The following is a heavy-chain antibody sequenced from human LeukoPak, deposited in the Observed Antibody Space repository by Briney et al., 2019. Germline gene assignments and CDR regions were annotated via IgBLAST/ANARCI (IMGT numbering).Heavy chain of an antibody. D-gene: IGHD7-27*01. Sequence: GGSLRLSCVASGFTFSSYWMTWVRQAPGKGLEWVANIKTDGSLIYYVDSVKGRFTISRDNAKNSLFLEMTSLRVEDTAVYYCARDLNWETYWGQGTLVTVSS. CDR1: GFTFSSYW. V-gene: IGHV3-7*01. J-gene: IGHJ4*02. CDR3: ARDLNWETY. CDR2: IKTDGSLI.